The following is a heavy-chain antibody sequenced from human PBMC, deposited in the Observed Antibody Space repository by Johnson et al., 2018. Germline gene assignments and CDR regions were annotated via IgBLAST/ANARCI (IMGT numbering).Heavy chain of an antibody. J-gene: IGHJ3*01. CDR2: INPSGDRT. D-gene: IGHD3-10*01. V-gene: IGHV1-46*01. CDR3: TCRSFGSGGKYFDV. Sequence: QVQLVESGAEVKKPGASVRLSCKASGYTFTNHYMHWVRQVPGQGLEWMGIINPSGDRTTYSQKIQGRVTMTSDTSASTVYMELSSLRSEDSAMYDCTCRSFGSGGKYFDVLGQGTMVTVSS. CDR1: GYTFTNHY.